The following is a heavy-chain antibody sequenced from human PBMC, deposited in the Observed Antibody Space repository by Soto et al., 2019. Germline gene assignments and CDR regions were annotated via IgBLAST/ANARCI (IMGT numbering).Heavy chain of an antibody. CDR1: GFSLSHRRMG. CDR3: ARIQTVAEHEGDYSFGYGMDV. D-gene: IGHD4-17*01. V-gene: IGHV2-26*01. Sequence: QVTLKESGPVLVKPTETLTLTCNVSGFSLSHRRMGVSWIRQPPGKALEWLAHIFWNDEKSYSTSLQSRLTISRGTSSTQVVLTMTDVAPVDTATYYCARIQTVAEHEGDYSFGYGMDVWGQGTTVTVSS. J-gene: IGHJ6*02. CDR2: IFWNDEK.